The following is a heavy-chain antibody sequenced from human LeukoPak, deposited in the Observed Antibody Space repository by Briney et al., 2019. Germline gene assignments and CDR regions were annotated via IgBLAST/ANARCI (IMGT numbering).Heavy chain of an antibody. J-gene: IGHJ4*02. D-gene: IGHD6-19*01. CDR1: GFTFSSYA. Sequence: QPGRSLRLSCAASGFTFSSYAMHWVRQAPGKGLEWVAVISYDGSNKYYADSVKGRFTISRDNSKNTLYLQMNSLRAEDTAVYYCAKGAVAGTIYCYFDYWGQGTLVTVSS. V-gene: IGHV3-30-3*01. CDR2: ISYDGSNK. CDR3: AKGAVAGTIYCYFDY.